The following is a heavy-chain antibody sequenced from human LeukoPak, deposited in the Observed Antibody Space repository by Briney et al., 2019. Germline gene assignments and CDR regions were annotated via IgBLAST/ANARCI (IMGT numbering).Heavy chain of an antibody. V-gene: IGHV4-4*07. CDR3: ARGDIAAAVAY. D-gene: IGHD6-13*01. J-gene: IGHJ4*02. CDR1: GSSISSYY. Sequence: SETLSLTCTVSGSSISSYYWSWIRQPAGKELEWIGRIYTSGSTNYNPSLKSRVTMSVDTSKNQFSLKLTSVTAADTAVYYCARGDIAAAVAYWGQGTLVTVSS. CDR2: IYTSGST.